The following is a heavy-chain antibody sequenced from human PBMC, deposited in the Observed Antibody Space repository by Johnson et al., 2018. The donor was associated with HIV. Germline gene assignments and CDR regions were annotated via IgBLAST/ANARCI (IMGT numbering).Heavy chain of an antibody. CDR2: IKQDGSEK. Sequence: VQLVESGGGLVQPGGSLRLSCAASGFTFSSYWMSWVRQAPGKGLEWVANIKQDGSEKYYVDSVKGRFTISRDNAKNSLYLQMNSRRAEYTAVYYCARGGKRVMSAFDIWGQGTMVTVSS. CDR3: ARGGKRVMSAFDI. J-gene: IGHJ3*02. CDR1: GFTFSSYW. D-gene: IGHD3-16*01. V-gene: IGHV3-7*01.